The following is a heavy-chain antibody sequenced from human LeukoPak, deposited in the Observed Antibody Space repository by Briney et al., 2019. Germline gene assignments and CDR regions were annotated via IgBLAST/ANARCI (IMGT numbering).Heavy chain of an antibody. J-gene: IGHJ2*01. Sequence: SETLSLTCTVSGGSISSYYWSWIRQPPGKGLEWIGYIFYTGSTNYNPSLRSRVTISLDTSKNQFSLKLSSVTAADTAVYYCARLTMFRGVIYGTDWHSDLWGRGALVTVSS. CDR2: IFYTGST. D-gene: IGHD3-10*01. CDR1: GGSISSYY. CDR3: ARLTMFRGVIYGTDWHSDL. V-gene: IGHV4-59*12.